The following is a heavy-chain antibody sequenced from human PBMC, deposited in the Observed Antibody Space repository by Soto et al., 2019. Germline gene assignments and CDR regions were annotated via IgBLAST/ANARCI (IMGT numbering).Heavy chain of an antibody. CDR3: ARDNPSRYCTGGRCYYYHGMDV. J-gene: IGHJ6*02. D-gene: IGHD2-8*02. V-gene: IGHV4-59*01. CDR2: IDHSGNT. Sequence: SETLSLTCTVSGDSISSYYWSWIRQPPGKGLEWIGYIDHSGNTNYNPSLKSRVTISADTSKNQLSLKLSSMTAGDTAVYYCARDNPSRYCTGGRCYYYHGMDVWGQGTTVTVSS. CDR1: GDSISSYY.